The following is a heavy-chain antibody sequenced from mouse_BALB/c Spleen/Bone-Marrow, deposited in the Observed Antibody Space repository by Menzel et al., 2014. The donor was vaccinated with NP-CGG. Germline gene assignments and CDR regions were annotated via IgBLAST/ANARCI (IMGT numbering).Heavy chain of an antibody. V-gene: IGHV5-12-1*01. CDR3: ARPLYYYGSSPFYAMDY. CDR2: ISSGGGST. CDR1: GFAFSSYD. Sequence: EVHLVESGGGLVKPGGSLKLSCAASGFAFSSYDMSWVRQTPEKRLEWVAYISSGGGSTYYPDTVKGRFTIARDNAKNTLYLQMSSLKSEDTAMYYCARPLYYYGSSPFYAMDYWGQGTSVPVSS. J-gene: IGHJ4*01. D-gene: IGHD1-1*01.